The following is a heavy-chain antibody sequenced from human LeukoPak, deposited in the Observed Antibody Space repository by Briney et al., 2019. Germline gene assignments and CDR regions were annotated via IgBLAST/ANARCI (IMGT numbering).Heavy chain of an antibody. D-gene: IGHD4-17*01. CDR2: INHSGST. V-gene: IGHV4-39*07. Sequence: PSETLSLTCTVSGGSISSGDYYWSWIRQPPGKGLEWIGEINHSGSTNYNPSLKSRVTISVDTSKNQFSLKLSSVTAADTAVYYCARGATVTSRWYFDLWGRGTLVTVSS. J-gene: IGHJ2*01. CDR3: ARGATVTSRWYFDL. CDR1: GGSISSGDYY.